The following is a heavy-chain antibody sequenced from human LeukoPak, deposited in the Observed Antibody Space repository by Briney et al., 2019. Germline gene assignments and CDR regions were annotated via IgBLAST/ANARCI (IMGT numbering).Heavy chain of an antibody. CDR2: IFGSGDTT. CDR1: GFTISSYG. CDR3: AKDQKPDSGYDIDY. Sequence: GGSLRLSCAASGFTISSYGMNWVPQAPRKGLEWVSVIFGSGDTTNYADSVKGRFTISRDRSKNTLYLEMHSLRADDTAVYYCAKDQKPDSGYDIDYWGQGTLVIVSS. V-gene: IGHV3-23*01. D-gene: IGHD5-12*01. J-gene: IGHJ4*02.